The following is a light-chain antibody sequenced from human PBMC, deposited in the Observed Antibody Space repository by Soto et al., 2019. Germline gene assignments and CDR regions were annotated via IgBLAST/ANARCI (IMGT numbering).Light chain of an antibody. CDR3: QQYNNWPGT. CDR1: QSVSSN. CDR2: GAS. J-gene: IGKJ1*01. V-gene: IGKV3-15*01. Sequence: EIVMTQSPATLSVSPGERATLSCRASQSVSSNLAWYQQKPGQAPRLLIYGASTRATGIPARFSGSGSGTEFTLTISSPQSEDFAVYYCQQYNNWPGTFGQGTKVDNK.